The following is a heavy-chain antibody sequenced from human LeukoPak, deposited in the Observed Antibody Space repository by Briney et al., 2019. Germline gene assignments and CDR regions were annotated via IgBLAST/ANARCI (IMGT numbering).Heavy chain of an antibody. D-gene: IGHD4-23*01. CDR3: ARGFGGNSRRMYDF. CDR1: GFTFSMYD. CDR2: IDTAGDT. V-gene: IGHV3-13*04. Sequence: GGSLRLSCAASGFTFSMYDMHWVRHITGKGLEWVSGIDTAGDTYYPGSMKGRFTISRENAKNSLYLQMNTLRAGDTGVYYCARGFGGNSRRMYDFWGQGTLATVSS. J-gene: IGHJ4*02.